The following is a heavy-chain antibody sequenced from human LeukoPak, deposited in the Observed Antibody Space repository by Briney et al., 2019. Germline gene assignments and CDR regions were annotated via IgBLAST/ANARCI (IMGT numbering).Heavy chain of an antibody. V-gene: IGHV3-11*01. D-gene: IGHD1-20*01. CDR2: IDPSGTAL. CDR3: ARAAYNWN. J-gene: IGHJ4*02. Sequence: GGSLRLYCAASGFTFRDYVMSWVRQAPGKGLEWVSYIDPSGTALFYADSVKGRFTISRDNGKNSLYLQLRSLRADDTAVYYCARAAYNWNWGQGTLVTVSS. CDR1: GFTFRDYV.